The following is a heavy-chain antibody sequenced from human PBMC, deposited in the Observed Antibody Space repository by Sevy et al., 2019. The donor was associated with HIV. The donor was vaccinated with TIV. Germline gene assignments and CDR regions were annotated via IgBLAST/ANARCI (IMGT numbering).Heavy chain of an antibody. D-gene: IGHD2-21*01. CDR3: GKTGRVGLWNGLDP. J-gene: IGHJ5*02. CDR2: IISIFGTT. V-gene: IGHV1-69*13. CDR1: GGTFNNYA. Sequence: ASVKVSCKASGGTFNNYAISWVRQAPGQGLEWMGGIISIFGTTNYAQKFQGRVTITADESTRTAYMELSSLRAEDTAMYYCGKTGRVGLWNGLDPWGQGTLVTVSS.